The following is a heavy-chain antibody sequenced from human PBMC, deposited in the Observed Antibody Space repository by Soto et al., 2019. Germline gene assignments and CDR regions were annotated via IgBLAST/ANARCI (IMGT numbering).Heavy chain of an antibody. D-gene: IGHD3-22*01. V-gene: IGHV3-74*01. CDR3: ARNYYDSSGYYSVFDY. CDR2: INSDGSST. Sequence: LRLSCAASGFTFSSYWMHWVRQAPGKGLVWVSRINSDGSSTSYADSVKGRFTISRDNAKNTLYLQMNSLRAEDTAVYYCARNYYDSSGYYSVFDYWGQGTLVTVSS. J-gene: IGHJ4*02. CDR1: GFTFSSYW.